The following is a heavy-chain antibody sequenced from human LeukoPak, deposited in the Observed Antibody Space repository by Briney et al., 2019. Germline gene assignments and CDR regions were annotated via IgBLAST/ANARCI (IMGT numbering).Heavy chain of an antibody. J-gene: IGHJ3*02. CDR2: IYYSGST. Sequence: SETLSLTRTVSGGSISSYYWSWIRQPPGKGLEWIGYIYYSGSTNYNPSLKSRVTISVDTSKNQFSLKLSSVTAADTAVYYCARGSSGSYYRFYAFDIWGQGTMVTVSS. CDR1: GGSISSYY. D-gene: IGHD3-10*01. V-gene: IGHV4-59*01. CDR3: ARGSSGSYYRFYAFDI.